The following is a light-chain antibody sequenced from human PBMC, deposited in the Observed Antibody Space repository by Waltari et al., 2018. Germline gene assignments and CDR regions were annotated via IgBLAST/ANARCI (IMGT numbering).Light chain of an antibody. CDR1: SPNIGTNT. Sequence: QSVLTQPPSASGTPGQSVTTYCSVSSPNIGTNTVHGYQQPAGAAPNLLIYSNNQRPSGVPDRFSASKSGTSASLAISGIQSEDEAEYFCAAWDGSLSGYYVFGTGTKVTVL. CDR2: SNN. J-gene: IGLJ1*01. V-gene: IGLV1-44*01. CDR3: AAWDGSLSGYYV.